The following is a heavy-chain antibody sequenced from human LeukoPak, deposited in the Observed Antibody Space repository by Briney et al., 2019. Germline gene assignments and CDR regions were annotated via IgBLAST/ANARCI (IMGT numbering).Heavy chain of an antibody. CDR1: GFAFSNYA. V-gene: IGHV3-23*01. J-gene: IGHJ4*02. D-gene: IGHD6-6*01. Sequence: PGGSLRLSCAASGFAFSNYAMTWVRQAPGGGLEWVAAISGSGDNTYYADSVKGRFTISRDNSKNTLHLQMNCLRAEDTATYYCARDWVRAGRPFDYWGQGTLVTVSS. CDR3: ARDWVRAGRPFDY. CDR2: ISGSGDNT.